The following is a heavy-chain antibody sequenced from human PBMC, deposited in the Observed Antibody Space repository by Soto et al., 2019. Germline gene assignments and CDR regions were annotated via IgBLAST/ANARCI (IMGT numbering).Heavy chain of an antibody. D-gene: IGHD5-18*01. CDR3: VRTACRDGYNSSGYFDY. CDR2: IDWDDDK. V-gene: IGHV2-70*01. J-gene: IGHJ4*01. Sequence: SGPTLVNPTQPLTLTCTFSGFSLSAGGMCVSWIRQPPGKALEWLAPIDWDDDKYYSTYLNTRLTIYKDTSKNQVFLTMTNMDPVDTATYYCVRTACRDGYNSSGYFDYWGHGTLVTVSS. CDR1: GFSLSAGGMC.